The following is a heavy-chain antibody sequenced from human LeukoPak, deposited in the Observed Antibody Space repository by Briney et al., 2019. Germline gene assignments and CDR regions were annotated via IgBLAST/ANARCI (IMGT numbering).Heavy chain of an antibody. Sequence: ASVKVSCKASGYTFTGYYMHWVRQAPGQGLEWMGWINPNSGGTNYAQEFQGRVTMTRDTSISTAYMELSRLRSDDAAVYYCARDIYETPLVDFDYWGQGTLVTVSS. CDR1: GYTFTGYY. CDR3: ARDIYETPLVDFDY. V-gene: IGHV1-2*02. D-gene: IGHD1-26*01. J-gene: IGHJ4*02. CDR2: INPNSGGT.